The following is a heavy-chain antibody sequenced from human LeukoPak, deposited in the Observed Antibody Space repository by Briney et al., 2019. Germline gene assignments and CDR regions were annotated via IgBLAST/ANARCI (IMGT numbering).Heavy chain of an antibody. J-gene: IGHJ5*02. Sequence: GASVKVSCKASGGTFSSYAISWVRQAPGQGLEWMGRIIPILGITNYAQKFQGRVAITADKSTSTAYMELSSLRSEDTAVYYCARASTTGTPTSWCDPWGQGTLVTVSS. D-gene: IGHD1-1*01. CDR1: GGTFSSYA. CDR3: ARASTTGTPTSWCDP. CDR2: IIPILGIT. V-gene: IGHV1-69*04.